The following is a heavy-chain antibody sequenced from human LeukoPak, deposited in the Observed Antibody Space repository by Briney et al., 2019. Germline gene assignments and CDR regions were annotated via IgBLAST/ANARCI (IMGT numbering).Heavy chain of an antibody. V-gene: IGHV4-39*02. CDR3: ARDLMAMDV. CDR1: GGSISSSSYY. Sequence: SETLSLTCTVSGGSISSSSYYWGWIRQPPGKGLEWIGSIYYSGSTYYNPSLKSRVTISVDTSKNQFSLKLSSVTAADTAVYYCARDLMAMDVWGKGTTVTVSS. CDR2: IYYSGST. J-gene: IGHJ6*03. D-gene: IGHD5-24*01.